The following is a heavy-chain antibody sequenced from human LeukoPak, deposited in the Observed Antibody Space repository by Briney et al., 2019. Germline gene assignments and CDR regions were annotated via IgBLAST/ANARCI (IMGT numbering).Heavy chain of an antibody. Sequence: PGGSLRLSCAASGFTFAGYTMHWVRQAPGKGLEWATLITYDGSTKYYADSVKGRFTISRDNSKNRLYLQMDSLRGEDTAVYYCAKDRSWYGLEYWGQGALVTVSS. CDR2: ITYDGSTK. J-gene: IGHJ4*02. D-gene: IGHD6-13*01. CDR3: AKDRSWYGLEY. CDR1: GFTFAGYT. V-gene: IGHV3-30*04.